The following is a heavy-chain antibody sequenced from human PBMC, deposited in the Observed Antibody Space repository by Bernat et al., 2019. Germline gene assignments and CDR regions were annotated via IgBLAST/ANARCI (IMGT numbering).Heavy chain of an antibody. Sequence: EVQLLESGGGLVQPGGSLRLSCASSGFTFSSYAMSWVRQSPGNGLEWVSAISGSGGSTYYAYSVKGRFTISRDNSNNTQYLQMNSMRAEDTAGSDCAKVEGSGWFPGDYFDDWGQGTLVTVSS. CDR1: GFTFSSYA. CDR3: AKVEGSGWFPGDYFDD. V-gene: IGHV3-23*01. J-gene: IGHJ4*02. CDR2: ISGSGGST. D-gene: IGHD6-19*01.